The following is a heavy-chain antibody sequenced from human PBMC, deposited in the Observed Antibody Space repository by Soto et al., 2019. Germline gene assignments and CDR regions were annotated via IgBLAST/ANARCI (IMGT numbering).Heavy chain of an antibody. D-gene: IGHD6-19*01. Sequence: QVQLAESGGGVVQPGRSLRLSCAASGFTFSSYAMHWVRQAPGKGLEWVAVISYDGSNKYYADSVKGRFTISRDNSKNTLYLQMNSLRAEDTAVYYCARDPTGPGSGRLMDVWGQGTTVTVSS. CDR2: ISYDGSNK. J-gene: IGHJ6*02. CDR1: GFTFSSYA. CDR3: ARDPTGPGSGRLMDV. V-gene: IGHV3-30-3*01.